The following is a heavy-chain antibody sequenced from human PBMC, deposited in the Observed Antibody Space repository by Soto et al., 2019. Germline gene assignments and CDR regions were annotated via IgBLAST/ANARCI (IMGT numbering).Heavy chain of an antibody. CDR3: ARGPPRTDFWSAIYYGMDV. V-gene: IGHV4-31*03. CDR2: IYYSGST. J-gene: IGHJ6*02. Sequence: PSETLSHTCTVSGGSISSGGYYWSWIRQHPGKGLEWIGYIYYSGSTYYNPSLKSRVTISVDTSKNQFSLKLSSVTAADTAVYYCARGPPRTDFWSAIYYGMDVWGQGTTVTVSS. CDR1: GGSISSGGYY. D-gene: IGHD3-3*01.